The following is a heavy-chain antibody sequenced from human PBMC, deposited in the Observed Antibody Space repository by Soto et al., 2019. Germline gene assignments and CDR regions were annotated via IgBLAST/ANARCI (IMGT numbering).Heavy chain of an antibody. V-gene: IGHV1-46*03. J-gene: IGHJ6*02. Sequence: ASVKVSCKASGYTFTSYYMHWVRQAPGQGLEWMGIINPSGGSTSYAQKFQGRVTMTRDTSTSTVYMELSSLRSEDTAVYYCARDLIEVGGGDSEDYYGMDVWGQGTTVTVSS. CDR3: ARDLIEVGGGDSEDYYGMDV. D-gene: IGHD2-21*02. CDR2: INPSGGST. CDR1: GYTFTSYY.